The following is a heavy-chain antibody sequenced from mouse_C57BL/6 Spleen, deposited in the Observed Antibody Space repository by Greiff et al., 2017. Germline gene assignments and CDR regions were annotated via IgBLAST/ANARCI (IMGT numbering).Heavy chain of an antibody. CDR3: ARASTYAMDY. V-gene: IGHV1-69*01. CDR1: GYTFTSYW. J-gene: IGHJ4*01. Sequence: QVQLQQPGAELVMPGASVKLSCKASGYTFTSYWMHWVKQRPGQGLEWIGEIDPSDSYTNYDQKLKGKSTLTVDKSSSTAYMQLSSLTSEDSAVYYCARASTYAMDYWGQGTSVTVSS. CDR2: IDPSDSYT. D-gene: IGHD2-1*01.